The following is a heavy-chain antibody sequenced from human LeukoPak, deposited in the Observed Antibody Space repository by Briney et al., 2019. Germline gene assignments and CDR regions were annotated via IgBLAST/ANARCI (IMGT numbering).Heavy chain of an antibody. J-gene: IGHJ4*02. V-gene: IGHV4-34*01. D-gene: IGHD3-10*01. CDR3: ARRTYYYAEGDFDY. CDR1: GGSFSGYY. Sequence: SETLSLTCAVYGGSFSGYYWSWIRQPPGKGLEWIGEINHSGSTNYNPSLKSRVTISVDTSKNQFSLKLSSMTAADTAVYYCARRTYYYAEGDFDYWGQGTLVTVSS. CDR2: INHSGST.